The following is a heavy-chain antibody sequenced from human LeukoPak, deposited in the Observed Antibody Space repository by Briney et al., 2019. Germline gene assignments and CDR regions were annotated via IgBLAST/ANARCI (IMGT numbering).Heavy chain of an antibody. CDR2: ISYDGSNK. CDR3: ANSFLELLIDY. Sequence: GRSLRLSCAASGFTFSSYGMHWVRQAPGKGLEWVAVISYDGSNKYYADSVKGRFTISRDNSKNTLYLQMNSLRAEDTAVYYCANSFLELLIDYWGQGTLVTVSS. CDR1: GFTFSSYG. D-gene: IGHD2-15*01. V-gene: IGHV3-30*18. J-gene: IGHJ4*02.